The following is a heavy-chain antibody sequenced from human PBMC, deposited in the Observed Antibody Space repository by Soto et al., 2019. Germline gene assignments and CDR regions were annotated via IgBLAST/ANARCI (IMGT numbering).Heavy chain of an antibody. J-gene: IGHJ6*02. CDR1: GFTFSSYE. V-gene: IGHV3-48*03. CDR3: ARDSGVTIFGGSPTPLGMDV. D-gene: IGHD3-3*01. CDR2: ISSSGSTI. Sequence: PGGSLRLSCAASGFTFSSYEMNWVRQAPGKGLEWVSYISSSGSTIYYADSVKGRFTTSRDNAKNSLYLQMNSLRAEDTAVYYCARDSGVTIFGGSPTPLGMDVWGQGTTVTVSS.